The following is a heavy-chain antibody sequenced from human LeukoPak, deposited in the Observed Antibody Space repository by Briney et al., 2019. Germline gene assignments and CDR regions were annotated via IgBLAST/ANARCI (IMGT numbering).Heavy chain of an antibody. CDR3: ARAARPGDYYYYYYMDV. D-gene: IGHD7-27*01. CDR2: IIPIFGTA. J-gene: IGHJ6*03. V-gene: IGHV1-69*13. Sequence: ASVKVSCKASGGTFSSYAISWVRQAPGQGLEWMGGIIPIFGTANYAQKFQGRVTITADESTSTAYMELSSLRSEDTAVYYCARAARPGDYYYYYYMDVWGKGTTVTVSS. CDR1: GGTFSSYA.